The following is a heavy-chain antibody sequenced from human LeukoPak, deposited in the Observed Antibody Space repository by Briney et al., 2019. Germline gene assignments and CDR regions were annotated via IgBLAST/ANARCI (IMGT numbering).Heavy chain of an antibody. CDR3: ARDRGGGYFDY. J-gene: IGHJ4*02. V-gene: IGHV3-7*04. D-gene: IGHD3-16*01. Sequence: GGSLRLSCVASTFTISNYWMSWVRQAPGKGLEWVADKKKDGSEEYYVDSVKGRFIISRDNAKNSLYLQMNSLRAEDTAVYYCARDRGGGYFDYWGQGTLVTVSS. CDR1: TFTISNYW. CDR2: KKKDGSEE.